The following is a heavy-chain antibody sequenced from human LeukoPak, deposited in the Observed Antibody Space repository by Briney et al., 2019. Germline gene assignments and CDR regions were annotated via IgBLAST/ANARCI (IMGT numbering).Heavy chain of an antibody. CDR2: INPNSGGT. CDR1: GYTFTGYY. V-gene: IGHV1-2*02. D-gene: IGHD2-15*01. Sequence: EASVKVSCKASGYTFTGYYMHWVRQAPGQGLEWMGWINPNSGGTNYAQKFQGRVTMTRDTSISTAYMELSRLRSDDTAVYYCARVIRCSGGSCYHIDYWGQGTLVTVSS. J-gene: IGHJ4*02. CDR3: ARVIRCSGGSCYHIDY.